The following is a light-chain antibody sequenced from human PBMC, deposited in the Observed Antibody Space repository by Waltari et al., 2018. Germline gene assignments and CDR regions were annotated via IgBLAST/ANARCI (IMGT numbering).Light chain of an antibody. CDR3: QQRSNWPLT. J-gene: IGKJ4*01. V-gene: IGKV3-11*01. Sequence: EIVLTQSPATLSLSPGERATLSCRPSQSVSSFLAWYQQKPGQAPRLLIYDAPNRATGIPARFSGSGSGTDFTLTISSLEPEDFAVYYCQQRSNWPLTFGGGTKVEIK. CDR2: DAP. CDR1: QSVSSF.